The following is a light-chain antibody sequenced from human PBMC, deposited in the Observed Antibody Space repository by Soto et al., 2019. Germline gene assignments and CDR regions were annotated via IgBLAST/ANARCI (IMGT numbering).Light chain of an antibody. V-gene: IGLV1-44*01. CDR2: SNY. CDR3: ATWDDSLNGVV. J-gene: IGLJ2*01. Sequence: QSAVTQPPSASGTPGQRVTISCSGSTSNIATNTVNWYRQLPGTAPKLLIYSNYQRPSGVPDRFSGSKSGTSASLAISGLQSEDEADYYCATWDDSLNGVVFGGGTKLTVL. CDR1: TSNIATNT.